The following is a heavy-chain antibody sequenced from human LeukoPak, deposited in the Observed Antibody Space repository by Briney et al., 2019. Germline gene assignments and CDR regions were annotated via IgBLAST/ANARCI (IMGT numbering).Heavy chain of an antibody. V-gene: IGHV4-34*01. J-gene: IGHJ5*02. CDR2: INHSGRT. CDR1: GGSFSGYY. Sequence: SEALSLTCAVYGGSFSGYYWSWIHQPPGKGLEWIGEINHSGRTNYNPSLKSRVTISVDTSKNQFSLKLSSVTAADTAVYYCARAARDDWVDPWGQGTLVTVSS. CDR3: ARAARDDWVDP.